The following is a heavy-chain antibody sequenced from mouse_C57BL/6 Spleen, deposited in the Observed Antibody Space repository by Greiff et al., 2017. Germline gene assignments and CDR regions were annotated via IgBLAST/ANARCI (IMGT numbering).Heavy chain of an antibody. J-gene: IGHJ3*01. V-gene: IGHV1-69*01. CDR2: IDPSDSYT. CDR3: ESREAYCNNYAWFAY. Sequence: VQLQQPGAELVMPGASVKLSCKASGYTFTSYWMHWVKQRPGQGLEWIGEIDPSDSYTNYNQKFKGKSTLTVDKSSSTAYMQLNSLTSEDSAVYYGESREAYCNNYAWFAYWGQGTLVTVSA. D-gene: IGHD2-5*01. CDR1: GYTFTSYW.